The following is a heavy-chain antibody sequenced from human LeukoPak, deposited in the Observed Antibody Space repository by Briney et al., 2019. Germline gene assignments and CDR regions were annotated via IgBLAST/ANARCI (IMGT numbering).Heavy chain of an antibody. CDR1: GYSISSGYY. V-gene: IGHV4-38-2*01. D-gene: IGHD2-2*02. J-gene: IGHJ4*02. CDR3: ARLVPAAILDY. CDR2: IYHSGST. Sequence: SETLSLTCAASGYSISSGYYWGWIRQPPGKGLEWIGSIYHSGSTYYNPSLKSRVTISVDTSKNQFSLKLSSVTAADTAVYYCARLVPAAILDYWGQGTLVTVSS.